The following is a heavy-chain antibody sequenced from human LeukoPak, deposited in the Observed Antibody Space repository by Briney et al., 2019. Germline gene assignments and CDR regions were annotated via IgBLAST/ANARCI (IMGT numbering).Heavy chain of an antibody. CDR2: ISSSSSYI. V-gene: IGHV3-21*01. J-gene: IGHJ5*02. CDR3: ARDYYGGNWFDP. D-gene: IGHD4-23*01. Sequence: GGSLRLSCAASGFTFSSYSMNWVRQAPGKGLEWVSSISSSSSYIYYADSVKGRFTISRDNAKNSLYLQMNSLRAEDAAVYYCARDYYGGNWFDPWGQGTLVTVSS. CDR1: GFTFSSYS.